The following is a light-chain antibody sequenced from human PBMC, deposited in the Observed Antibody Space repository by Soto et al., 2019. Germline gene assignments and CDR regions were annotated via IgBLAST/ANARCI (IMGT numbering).Light chain of an antibody. Sequence: DIQMTQSPFSLSGSVGDTVAITCRASQSVSIYLNWYQQKPGKSPKLLIYAASTLQTGVPSRFSASGSGTDFHLNISSLQPEDFANSYCQQSYSPSLTFGRGTKVEI. CDR3: QQSYSPSLT. CDR2: AAS. V-gene: IGKV1-39*01. CDR1: QSVSIY. J-gene: IGKJ4*01.